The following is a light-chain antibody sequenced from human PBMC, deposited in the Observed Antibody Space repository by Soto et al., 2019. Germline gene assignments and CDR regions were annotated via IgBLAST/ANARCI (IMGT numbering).Light chain of an antibody. V-gene: IGLV2-23*02. CDR3: CSYAGSSTSLYV. J-gene: IGLJ1*01. Sequence: QSALTQPASVSGSPGQSITISCTGTSSDVGSYNLVSWYQQHPGKAPKLMIYEVSKLPSGVSNRFSGSKSGNTASLTISGLQAEDEADYYCCSYAGSSTSLYVFGTGTKLTVL. CDR2: EVS. CDR1: SSDVGSYNL.